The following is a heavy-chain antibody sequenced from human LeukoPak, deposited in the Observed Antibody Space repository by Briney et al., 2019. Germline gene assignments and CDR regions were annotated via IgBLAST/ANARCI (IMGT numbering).Heavy chain of an antibody. CDR1: GGTFSSYA. CDR3: ARDQLDYYDSSGSNWFDP. CDR2: ISAYNGNT. D-gene: IGHD3-22*01. V-gene: IGHV1-18*01. J-gene: IGHJ5*02. Sequence: ASVKVSCKASGGTFSSYAISWVRQAPGQGLEWMGWISAYNGNTNYAQKLQGRVTMTTDTFTSTAYMELRSLRSDDTAVYYCARDQLDYYDSSGSNWFDPWGQGTLVTVSS.